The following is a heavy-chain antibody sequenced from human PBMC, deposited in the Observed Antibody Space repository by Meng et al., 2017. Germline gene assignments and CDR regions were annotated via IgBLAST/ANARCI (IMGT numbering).Heavy chain of an antibody. V-gene: IGHV4-59*01. CDR3: ARDGATTVTTGWFDP. J-gene: IGHJ5*02. Sequence: QVHLQESGPGLVKPSGTLSLTCTVSGGSISSYYWSWIRQPAGKGLEWIGYIYYSGSTNYNPSLKSRVTISVDTSKNQFSLKLSSVTAADTAVYYCARDGATTVTTGWFDPWGQGTLVTVSS. CDR1: GGSISSYY. CDR2: IYYSGST. D-gene: IGHD4-17*01.